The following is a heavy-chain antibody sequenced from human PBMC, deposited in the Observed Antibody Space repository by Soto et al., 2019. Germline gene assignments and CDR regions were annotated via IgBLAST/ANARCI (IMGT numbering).Heavy chain of an antibody. D-gene: IGHD6-19*01. V-gene: IGHV4-30-4*01. CDR1: GGSISSGDYY. J-gene: IGHJ4*02. CDR2: IYYSGST. CDR3: AREGGLQWLVGFDY. Sequence: SETLSLTCTVSGGSISSGDYYWSWIRQPPGKGLEWIGYIYYSGSTYYNPSLKSRVTISVDTSKNQFSLKLSSVTAADTAVYYCAREGGLQWLVGFDYWGQGTLVTVSS.